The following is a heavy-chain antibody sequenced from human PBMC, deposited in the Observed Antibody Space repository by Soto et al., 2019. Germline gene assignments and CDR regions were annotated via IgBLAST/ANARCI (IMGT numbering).Heavy chain of an antibody. CDR2: MNPNGGNT. D-gene: IGHD3-22*01. CDR3: ASADTYYYDSSGYAFDI. V-gene: IGHV1-8*01. CDR1: GYTFTSYD. Sequence: ASVKVSCKASGYTFTSYDINWVRQATGQGLEWMGWMNPNGGNTGYAQKFQGRVTMTRNTSISTAYMELSSLRSEDTAVYYCASADTYYYDSSGYAFDIWGQGTMVTVSS. J-gene: IGHJ3*02.